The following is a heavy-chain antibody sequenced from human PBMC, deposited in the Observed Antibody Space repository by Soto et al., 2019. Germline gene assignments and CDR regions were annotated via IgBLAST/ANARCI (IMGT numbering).Heavy chain of an antibody. V-gene: IGHV3-23*01. CDR1: GFTFSSYA. D-gene: IGHD6-13*01. CDR2: ISGSGGST. Sequence: EVQLLESGGGLVQPGGSLRLSCAASGFTFSSYAMSWVRQAPGKGLEWVSAISGSGGSTYYADSVKGRFTISRDNSKNTLSLQMKSLRAADTAVYYCAKDKAQQQLVETYYYYYGMDVWGQGTTVTVSS. J-gene: IGHJ6*02. CDR3: AKDKAQQQLVETYYYYYGMDV.